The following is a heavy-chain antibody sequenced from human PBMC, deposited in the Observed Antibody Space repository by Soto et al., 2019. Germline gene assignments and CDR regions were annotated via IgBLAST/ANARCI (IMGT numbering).Heavy chain of an antibody. CDR2: IYYSGST. D-gene: IGHD3-10*01. Sequence: HSETLSLTCTVSGVSISNSSYYWSWIRQPPGKGLEWIGSIYYSGSTYYNPSLKSRVTISVDTSKNQFSLKLSSVTAADTAVYYCATRPVLLWFGELGTFDPWGQGTLVTVSS. CDR1: GVSISNSSYY. CDR3: ATRPVLLWFGELGTFDP. J-gene: IGHJ5*02. V-gene: IGHV4-39*01.